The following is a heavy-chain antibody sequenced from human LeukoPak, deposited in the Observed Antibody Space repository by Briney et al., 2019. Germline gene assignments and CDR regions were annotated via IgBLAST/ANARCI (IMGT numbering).Heavy chain of an antibody. CDR1: GFTFSRYG. CDR3: ARDRRWLQFPYFDY. Sequence: PGRSLRLSSAASGFTFSRYGMHWVRQAPGMGLEWVAVVSDAGTTTYYADSVKGRFTISRDDSKNTLYLQMNSLRAEDTAVYYCARDRRWLQFPYFDYWGQGTLVTVSS. V-gene: IGHV3-30*03. D-gene: IGHD5-24*01. CDR2: VSDAGTTT. J-gene: IGHJ4*02.